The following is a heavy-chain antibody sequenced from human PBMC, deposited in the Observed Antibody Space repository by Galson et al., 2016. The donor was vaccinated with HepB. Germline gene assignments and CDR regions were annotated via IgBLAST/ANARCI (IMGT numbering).Heavy chain of an antibody. J-gene: IGHJ4*02. CDR2: INPNNGDT. CDR3: ARDLKYSFEISGRSAF. V-gene: IGHV1-18*01. CDR1: GYTFTNYG. D-gene: IGHD3-22*01. Sequence: SVKVSCKASGYTFTNYGISWVRQAPGQGLEWMAWINPNNGDTKYAQKVQGRGTLTTDKSTSTVYMDLRSLRPDDTAVYYCARDLKYSFEISGRSAFWGPGTLVTVSS.